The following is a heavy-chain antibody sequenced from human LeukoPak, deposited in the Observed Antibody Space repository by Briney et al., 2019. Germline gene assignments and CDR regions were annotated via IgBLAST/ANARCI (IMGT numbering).Heavy chain of an antibody. Sequence: GASVKVSCKASGYTFTGYYMHWVRQAPGQGLEWMGWINPNSGGTNYAQKFQGRVTMTRDTSISTAYMELSRLRSDDTAVYYCATIGYCSSTSCLNAEYYYMDVWGKGTTVTISS. CDR2: INPNSGGT. J-gene: IGHJ6*03. D-gene: IGHD2-2*01. CDR3: ATIGYCSSTSCLNAEYYYMDV. V-gene: IGHV1-2*02. CDR1: GYTFTGYY.